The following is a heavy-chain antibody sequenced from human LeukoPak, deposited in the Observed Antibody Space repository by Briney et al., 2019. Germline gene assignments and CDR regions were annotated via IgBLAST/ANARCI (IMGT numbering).Heavy chain of an antibody. D-gene: IGHD4-17*01. Sequence: GGSLRLSCAASGFTISSYAMSWVRQAPGKGLEWVSAISGSGGSIYYADSVKGRFTISRDNSKNTLYLQMISLRADDTAVYYCARDSYGDYYFDYWGQGTLVTVSS. CDR1: GFTISSYA. CDR2: ISGSGGSI. J-gene: IGHJ4*02. V-gene: IGHV3-23*01. CDR3: ARDSYGDYYFDY.